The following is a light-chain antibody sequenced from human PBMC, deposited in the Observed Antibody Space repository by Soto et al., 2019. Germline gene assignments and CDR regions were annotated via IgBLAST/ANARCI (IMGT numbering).Light chain of an antibody. V-gene: IGLV1-44*01. CDR2: SND. CDR3: AAWDDSLKGYV. CDR1: SSNIRSYT. Sequence: QSVLTQPPSASGTPGQRVPISCSGSSSNIRSYTVNWYQQLPGKAPQLLIYSNDRRPSRVPDRFSGSESRSSASLAISGLQSEDEAYYYYAAWDDSLKGYVFGPGTNVAVL. J-gene: IGLJ1*01.